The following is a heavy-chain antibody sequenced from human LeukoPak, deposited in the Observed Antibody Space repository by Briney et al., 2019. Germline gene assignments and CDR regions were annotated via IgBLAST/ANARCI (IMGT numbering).Heavy chain of an antibody. Sequence: GGSLRLSCAASGFTFSTYDMHWVRQVTGKGLEWVSAIGTTGTTYYLASVKGRFTISKENAKNSFYLQMNSLRAGDTAVYYCARDLGTGSAYTNRFDLWGQGTLVTVSS. CDR3: ARDLGTGSAYTNRFDL. CDR1: GFTFSTYD. D-gene: IGHD3-22*01. CDR2: IGTTGTT. J-gene: IGHJ5*02. V-gene: IGHV3-13*01.